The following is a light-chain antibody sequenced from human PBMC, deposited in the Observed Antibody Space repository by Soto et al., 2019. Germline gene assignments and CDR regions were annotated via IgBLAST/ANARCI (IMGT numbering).Light chain of an antibody. CDR2: GAS. V-gene: IGKV3-15*01. CDR3: QQYNNWPPQIT. J-gene: IGKJ5*01. Sequence: IVIAQSPGTPGESPVARATLSWRARQSVSSNLAWYQQKTGQAPRLLIYGASTRATGIPARFSGSGSGTEFTLTIRRLQSEDFAVYYCQQYNNWPPQITFGKGTRLEIK. CDR1: QSVSSN.